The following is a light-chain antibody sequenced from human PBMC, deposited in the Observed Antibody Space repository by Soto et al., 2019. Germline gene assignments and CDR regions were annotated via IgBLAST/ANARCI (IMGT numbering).Light chain of an antibody. J-gene: IGKJ1*01. Sequence: EIVLTQSPATLSLSPGERATLSCRASQSVSSYLAWYQQKPGQTPRLLIYDGSNRATGIPARFSGSGSGTDFTLTISSLEPVDFAVYYCQQRSNWPWTFGQGTKVEIK. CDR1: QSVSSY. CDR2: DGS. V-gene: IGKV3-11*01. CDR3: QQRSNWPWT.